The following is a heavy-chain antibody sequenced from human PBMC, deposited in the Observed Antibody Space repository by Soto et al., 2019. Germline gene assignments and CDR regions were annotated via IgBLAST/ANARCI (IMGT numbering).Heavy chain of an antibody. V-gene: IGHV3-21*01. Sequence: LRLSCAASGFTFSSYSMNWVRQAPGKGLEWVSSISSSSSYIYYADSVKGRFTISRDNAKNSLYLQMNSLRAEDTAVYYCARDQNDFWSGTPYSYYGMDVWGQGPTVTASS. CDR1: GFTFSSYS. CDR2: ISSSSSYI. J-gene: IGHJ6*02. CDR3: ARDQNDFWSGTPYSYYGMDV. D-gene: IGHD3-3*01.